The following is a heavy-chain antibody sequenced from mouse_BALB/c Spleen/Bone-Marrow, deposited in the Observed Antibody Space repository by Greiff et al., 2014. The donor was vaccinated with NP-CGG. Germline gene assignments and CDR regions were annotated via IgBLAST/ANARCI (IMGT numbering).Heavy chain of an antibody. CDR2: INPGSGGT. V-gene: IGHV1-54*01. CDR3: ARWGYAMDY. Sequence: QVQLQQSGAELVRPGTSVKVSCKASGYAFTNYLIEWVKQRPGRGLEWIGVINPGSGGTNYNEKFKGKATLTADKSSSTAYMQLSSLTSDDSAVYFCARWGYAMDYWGQGTSVTVSS. CDR1: GYAFTNYL. J-gene: IGHJ4*01.